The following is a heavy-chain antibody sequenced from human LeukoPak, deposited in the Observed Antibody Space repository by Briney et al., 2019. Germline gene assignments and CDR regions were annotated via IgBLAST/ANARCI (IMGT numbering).Heavy chain of an antibody. CDR2: ITDDGRTE. CDR1: GFTFSSHG. Sequence: GGSLRLSCAASGFTFSSHGMHWVRQAPGKGLECVAGITDDGRTEYYADSVKGRFTISRDNSKNTVSLQMNSLRDEDTAIYYCTKEGPTGSRYNFDYWGQGTLVNVSS. D-gene: IGHD2-15*01. J-gene: IGHJ4*02. CDR3: TKEGPTGSRYNFDY. V-gene: IGHV3-30*18.